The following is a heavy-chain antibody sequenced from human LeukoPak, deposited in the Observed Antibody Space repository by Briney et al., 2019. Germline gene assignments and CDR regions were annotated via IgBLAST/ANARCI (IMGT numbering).Heavy chain of an antibody. V-gene: IGHV3-21*01. Sequence: GGSLTLSCAASGFTFSSYSMNWVRQAPGKGLEWVSSISSSSSYIYYADSVKGRFTISRDNAKNSLYLQMNSLRAEDTAVYYCARGWGVVPAAIYYYMDVWGKGTTVTVSS. CDR3: ARGWGVVPAAIYYYMDV. CDR1: GFTFSSYS. CDR2: ISSSSSYI. D-gene: IGHD2-2*01. J-gene: IGHJ6*03.